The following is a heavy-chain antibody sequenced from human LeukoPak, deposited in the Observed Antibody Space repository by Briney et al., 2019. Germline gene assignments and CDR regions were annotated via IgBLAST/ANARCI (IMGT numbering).Heavy chain of an antibody. J-gene: IGHJ3*02. CDR3: VKDLGSGRNPDAFDI. Sequence: GGSLRLSCAASGFTFTTYVMRWVRQAPGKGLEWVSGISGSGGTTYYADSVKGRFTISRYNSKNTLYLQLNSLRPEDTAVYYCVKDLGSGRNPDAFDIWGQGTMVTVSS. CDR1: GFTFTTYV. CDR2: ISGSGGTT. D-gene: IGHD1-26*01. V-gene: IGHV3-23*01.